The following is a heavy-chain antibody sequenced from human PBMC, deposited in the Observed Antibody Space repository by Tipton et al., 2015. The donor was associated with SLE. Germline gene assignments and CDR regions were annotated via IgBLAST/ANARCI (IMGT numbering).Heavy chain of an antibody. J-gene: IGHJ4*02. CDR2: ITNSDGT. CDR1: GFAFNIEA. V-gene: IGHV3-23*01. Sequence: SLRLSCAASGFAFNIEAMTWVRQAPGKGLEWVSTITNSDGTYYADSVRGRFSISRDNSRSTVYLQLHSLRVEDTAVYYCAKGFKLGNLWGQGTLVTVSS. D-gene: IGHD4-23*01. CDR3: AKGFKLGNL.